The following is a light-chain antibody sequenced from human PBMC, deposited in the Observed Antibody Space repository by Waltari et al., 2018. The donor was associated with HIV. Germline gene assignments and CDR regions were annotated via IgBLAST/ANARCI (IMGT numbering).Light chain of an antibody. Sequence: DILLTQSPATISVSPGGRLTLSCRASQNVDDKLAWYQHKPGQSPRLLISHSSVRAAGVPTRFGGAGSAAEFALTSTGLQSEDYTRYFGRQYQLWARRTFGGGSRVELK. CDR2: HSS. V-gene: IGKV3D-15*01. J-gene: IGKJ4*02. CDR1: QNVDDK. CDR3: RQYQLWARRT.